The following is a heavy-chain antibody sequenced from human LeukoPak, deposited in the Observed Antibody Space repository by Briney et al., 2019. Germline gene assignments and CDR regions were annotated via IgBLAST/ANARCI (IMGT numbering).Heavy chain of an antibody. CDR1: GFTFSSYS. D-gene: IGHD2-2*01. CDR2: ISSSSSTI. J-gene: IGHJ4*02. V-gene: IGHV3-48*01. CDR3: ASLPNIVVVPAAPTGAAAGID. Sequence: GGSLRLSCAASGFTFSSYSMNWVRQAPGKGLEWVSYISSSSSTIYYADSVKGRFTISRDNAKNSLYLQMNSLRAEDTAVYYCASLPNIVVVPAAPTGAAAGIDWGQGTLVTVSS.